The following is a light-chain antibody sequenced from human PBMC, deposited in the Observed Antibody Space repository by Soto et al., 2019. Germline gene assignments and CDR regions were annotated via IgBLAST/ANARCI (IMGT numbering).Light chain of an antibody. CDR2: DIT. CDR1: SSDVGYYNY. V-gene: IGLV2-14*01. CDR3: TSYTSSNTYV. J-gene: IGLJ1*01. Sequence: QPVLTQPASVSGSPGQSITISCNGTSSDVGYYNYVSWYQQRPGKAPKLMIYDITTRPSGVSYRFSGSKSGNTASLTISGLQAEDEADYYCTSYTSSNTYVFGTGTKAPS.